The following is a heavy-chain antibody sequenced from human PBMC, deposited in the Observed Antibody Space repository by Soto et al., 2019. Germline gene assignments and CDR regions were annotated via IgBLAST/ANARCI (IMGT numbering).Heavy chain of an antibody. CDR3: AREPQAIGIVVVPDAIGGIDY. D-gene: IGHD2-2*02. CDR1: GYTFTSYG. CDR2: ISAYNGHT. Sequence: QVQLVQPGAEVKKPGATVKVSCKASGYTFTSYGISWVRQAPGQGLEWMGWISAYNGHTNYAQKLQGRVTMTTDTSTSTAYMEMRSLRSDDSAVYYCAREPQAIGIVVVPDAIGGIDYWGQGTLVTVSS. V-gene: IGHV1-18*01. J-gene: IGHJ4*02.